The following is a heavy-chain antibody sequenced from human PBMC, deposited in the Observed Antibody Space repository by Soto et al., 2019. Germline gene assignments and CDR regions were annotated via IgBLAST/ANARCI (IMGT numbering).Heavy chain of an antibody. Sequence: GASVKVSCKVSGYTLTELSMHWVRQAPGKGLEWMGGFDPEDGETIYAQKFQGRVTMTEDTSTDTAYMELSSLRSEDTAVYYCATILVAHYIWGSYRRYNWFDPWGQGTLVTVSS. CDR1: GYTLTELS. CDR2: FDPEDGET. J-gene: IGHJ5*02. CDR3: ATILVAHYIWGSYRRYNWFDP. D-gene: IGHD3-16*02. V-gene: IGHV1-24*01.